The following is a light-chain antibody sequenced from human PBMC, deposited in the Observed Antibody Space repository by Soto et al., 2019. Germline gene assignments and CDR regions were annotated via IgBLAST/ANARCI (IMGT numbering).Light chain of an antibody. V-gene: IGLV2-23*01. CDR2: EDS. CDR1: SSDFGSYNL. Sequence: QSVLTQPASVSGSPGQSITISCTGTSSDFGSYNLVSWYQQHPGKAPKLMIYEDSKRPSGVSNRFSGSKSGNTASLTISGLQAEDDADYYCCSYAGSSTYVFGTGTKVIVL. J-gene: IGLJ1*01. CDR3: CSYAGSSTYV.